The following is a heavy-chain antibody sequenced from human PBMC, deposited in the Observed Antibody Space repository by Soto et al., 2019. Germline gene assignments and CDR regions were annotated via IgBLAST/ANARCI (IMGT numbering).Heavy chain of an antibody. CDR2: IYYSGST. D-gene: IGHD3-9*01. J-gene: IGHJ6*02. CDR1: GDSITTSGHL. V-gene: IGHV4-61*08. Sequence: SETLSLTCNVSGDSITTSGHLWGWIRQPPGKGLEWIGYIYYSGSTNYNPSLKSRVTISVDTSKNQFSLKLSSVTAADTAVYYCARGGDSMDYDILTGYYGYYYYGMDVWGQGTTVTVSS. CDR3: ARGGDSMDYDILTGYYGYYYYGMDV.